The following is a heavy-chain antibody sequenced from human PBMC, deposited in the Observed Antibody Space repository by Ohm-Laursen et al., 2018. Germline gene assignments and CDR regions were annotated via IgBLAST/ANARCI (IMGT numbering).Heavy chain of an antibody. V-gene: IGHV3-48*03. Sequence: SLRLSCSASGFTFSSYEMNWVRQAPGKGLEWVSYISSSGSTIHYADSVKGRFTISRDNAKNSLYLQMNSLRAEDTAVYYCARSGLTVAGTVDYWGQGTLVTVSS. J-gene: IGHJ4*02. CDR2: ISSSGSTI. D-gene: IGHD6-19*01. CDR3: ARSGLTVAGTVDY. CDR1: GFTFSSYE.